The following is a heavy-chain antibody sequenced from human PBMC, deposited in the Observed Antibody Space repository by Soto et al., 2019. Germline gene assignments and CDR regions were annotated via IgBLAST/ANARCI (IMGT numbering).Heavy chain of an antibody. V-gene: IGHV4-59*01. J-gene: IGHJ4*02. Sequence: PSETLSLTCRVSGGSMSGYYWSWIRQAPGKGLEWIGYVYYTGSTTYNPSLQSRFTISVDTSNKQFSLNLRLATAADTAVYFCARSIAVHSSHFDHCGQGIRVSVSS. CDR1: GGSMSGYY. D-gene: IGHD6-6*01. CDR3: ARSIAVHSSHFDH. CDR2: VYYTGST.